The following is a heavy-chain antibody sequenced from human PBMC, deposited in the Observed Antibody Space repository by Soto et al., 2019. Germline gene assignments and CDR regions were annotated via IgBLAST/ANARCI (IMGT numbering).Heavy chain of an antibody. CDR3: ARESGSYDPLDY. Sequence: SETLSLTCTVSCVSITSYYWSWSRQPPGKGLEWVGYIYYSGSTRYNPSLKSRVTIPIDTSKSQFSMKMTSVTAADTAMYYCARESGSYDPLDYWGQGTLVTVSS. V-gene: IGHV4-59*01. CDR1: CVSITSYY. J-gene: IGHJ4*02. CDR2: IYYSGST. D-gene: IGHD1-26*01.